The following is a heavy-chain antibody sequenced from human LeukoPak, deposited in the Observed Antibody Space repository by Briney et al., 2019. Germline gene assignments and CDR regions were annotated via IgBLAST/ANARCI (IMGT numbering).Heavy chain of an antibody. J-gene: IGHJ4*02. Sequence: GGSLRLSCAASGFTFSSYAMSWVRQAPGKGLEWVSAISGSGGSTYYADSVKGRFTISRDNAKNSLYLQMNSLRAEDTAVYYCARVAVAGSSDFDYWGQGTLVTVSS. D-gene: IGHD6-19*01. V-gene: IGHV3-23*01. CDR3: ARVAVAGSSDFDY. CDR2: ISGSGGST. CDR1: GFTFSSYA.